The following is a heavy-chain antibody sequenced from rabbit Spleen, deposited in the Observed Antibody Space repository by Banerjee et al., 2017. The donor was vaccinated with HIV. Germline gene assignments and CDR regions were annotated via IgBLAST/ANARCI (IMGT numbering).Heavy chain of an antibody. V-gene: IGHV1S47*01. J-gene: IGHJ3*01. CDR3: ARDGAGGSYFAL. CDR2: IDVGEGNT. Sequence: QEQLVESGGGLVQPTGSLTLSCKASGFDFRRYYLTWVRQAPGKGLEWIGIIDVGEGNTDYASWVNGRFTISRENAQNTVFLQMTSLTAADTATYFCARDGAGGSYFALWGQGTLVTVS. CDR1: GFDFRRYY. D-gene: IGHD8-1*01.